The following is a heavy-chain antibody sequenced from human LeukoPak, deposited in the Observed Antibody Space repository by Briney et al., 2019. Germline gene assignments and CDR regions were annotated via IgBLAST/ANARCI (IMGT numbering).Heavy chain of an antibody. Sequence: GGSLRLSCAASGFTVSSNYMTWVRQAPGQGLEWVSVVYGGDTTYYADSVKGRFTISRDRSKNTLYLQMNSLRAEDTAVYYCARAQSRYSGYDSFPFDYWGQGTLVTVSS. CDR1: GFTVSSNY. CDR2: VYGGDTT. CDR3: ARAQSRYSGYDSFPFDY. D-gene: IGHD5-12*01. V-gene: IGHV3-53*01. J-gene: IGHJ4*02.